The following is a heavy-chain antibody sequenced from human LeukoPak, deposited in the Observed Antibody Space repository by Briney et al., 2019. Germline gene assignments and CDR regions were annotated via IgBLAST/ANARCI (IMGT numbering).Heavy chain of an antibody. CDR3: ARGSLWFGELSAAFDI. V-gene: IGHV1-18*01. CDR2: INPNSGGT. Sequence: ASVKVSCKASGYTFTRYGISWVRQAPGQGLEWMGWINPNSGGTNYAQKLQGRVTMTTDTSTSTAYMELSSLRSEDTAVYYCARGSLWFGELSAAFDIWGQGTMVTVSS. J-gene: IGHJ3*02. CDR1: GYTFTRYG. D-gene: IGHD3-10*01.